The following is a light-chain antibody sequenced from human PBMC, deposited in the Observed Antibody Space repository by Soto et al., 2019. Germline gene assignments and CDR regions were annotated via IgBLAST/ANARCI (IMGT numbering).Light chain of an antibody. CDR1: QSVDIY. V-gene: IGKV3-11*01. CDR3: QQRANWPPWT. CDR2: DAS. Sequence: EVVLTQSPATVSLSPGERATLSCRASQSVDIYLAWYQQKPGQAPRLLIYDASNRATGIPDRFSGSGSGTDFTLTSASLEPEDFAVYYCQQRANWPPWTFGQGTKVEIK. J-gene: IGKJ1*01.